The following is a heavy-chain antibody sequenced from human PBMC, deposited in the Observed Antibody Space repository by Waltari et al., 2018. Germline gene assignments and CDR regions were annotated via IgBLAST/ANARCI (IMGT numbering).Heavy chain of an antibody. V-gene: IGHV3-23*01. CDR3: AKEVTVSAPNGGFDY. D-gene: IGHD2-21*01. CDR1: GFTFSSYA. J-gene: IGHJ4*02. CDR2: IRASISST. Sequence: EVQLLESGGGLVQPGGSLRLSCAASGFTFSSYAMTWVRQAPGKGLEWGSSIRASISSTYYAESVRGRFTISRDNSKSTLYLQMNSRRAEDTAVYYCAKEVTVSAPNGGFDYWGQGTLLTVSS.